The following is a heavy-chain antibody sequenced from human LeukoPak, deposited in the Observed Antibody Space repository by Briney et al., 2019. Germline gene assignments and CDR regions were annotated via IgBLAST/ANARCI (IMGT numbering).Heavy chain of an antibody. J-gene: IGHJ4*02. CDR1: GFTFSSYA. CDR2: ISYDGSNK. V-gene: IGHV3-30-3*01. CDR3: ARSCTVVTLDFDY. Sequence: PGRSLRLSCAASGFTFSSYAMHWVRQAPGKGLEWVAVISYDGSNKYYADSVKGRFTISRDNSKNTLYLQMNSLRAEDTAVYYCARSCTVVTLDFDYWGQGTLVTVSS. D-gene: IGHD4-23*01.